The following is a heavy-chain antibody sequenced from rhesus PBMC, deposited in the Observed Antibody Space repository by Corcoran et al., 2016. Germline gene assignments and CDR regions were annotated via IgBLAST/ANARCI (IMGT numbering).Heavy chain of an antibody. J-gene: IGHJ4*01. Sequence: QLQLQESGPGLVKPSETPSLTCAVSGGSISSNYWSWIRQPPGKDLEWLGRISGRGGGTDDNPSLKSRVTISTDTSKNQFSLKLSSVTAADTAVDYGARDVSGSYYYLGHFDYWGQGVLVTVSS. CDR2: ISGRGGGT. V-gene: IGHV4-173*01. D-gene: IGHD3-16*01. CDR3: ARDVSGSYYYLGHFDY. CDR1: GGSISSNY.